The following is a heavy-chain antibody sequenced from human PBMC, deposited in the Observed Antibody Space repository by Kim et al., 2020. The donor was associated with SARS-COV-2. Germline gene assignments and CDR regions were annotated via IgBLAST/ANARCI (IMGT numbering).Heavy chain of an antibody. Sequence: SETLSLTCTVSGYSISSGYYWGWIRQPPGKGLEWIGSIYHSGSTYYNPSLKSRVTISVDTSKNQFSLKLSSVTAADTAVYYCARGAWFGELYQSPFDYWGQGTLVTVSS. V-gene: IGHV4-38-2*02. CDR2: IYHSGST. CDR1: GYSISSGYY. D-gene: IGHD3-10*01. CDR3: ARGAWFGELYQSPFDY. J-gene: IGHJ4*02.